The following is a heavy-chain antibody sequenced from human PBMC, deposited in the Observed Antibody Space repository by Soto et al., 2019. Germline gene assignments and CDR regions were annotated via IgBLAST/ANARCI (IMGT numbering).Heavy chain of an antibody. J-gene: IGHJ6*02. V-gene: IGHV3-74*01. Sequence: EVQLVESGGGLVQPGGSLRLSCAASGFTVSSYWMHWVRQAPGKGLVWVSRMNSDGSSTSYADSVKGRFTISRDNTKNTLYLKMNSLRAEDTAVYYCAREKRYYYYSMDVWGQGTTVTVSS. CDR2: MNSDGSST. CDR3: AREKRYYYYSMDV. CDR1: GFTVSSYW.